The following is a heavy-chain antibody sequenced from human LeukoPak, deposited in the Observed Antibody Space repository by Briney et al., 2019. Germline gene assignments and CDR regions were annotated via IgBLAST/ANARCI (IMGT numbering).Heavy chain of an antibody. CDR3: AKDEVRGVMIALFDY. J-gene: IGHJ4*02. CDR1: GFTFSTYW. D-gene: IGHD3-10*01. V-gene: IGHV3-30*18. CDR2: ISYDGSNK. Sequence: GGSLRLSCVGSGFTFSTYWMSWVRQAPGKGLEWVAVISYDGSNKYYADSVKGRFTISRDNSKNTLYLQMNSLRAEDTAVYYCAKDEVRGVMIALFDYWGQGTLVTVSS.